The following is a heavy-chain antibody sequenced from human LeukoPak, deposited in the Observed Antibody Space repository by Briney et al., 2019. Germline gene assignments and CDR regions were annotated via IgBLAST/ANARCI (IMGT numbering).Heavy chain of an antibody. CDR2: INPNSGGT. CDR1: GYTFTGYY. V-gene: IGHV1-2*02. J-gene: IGHJ4*02. D-gene: IGHD5-12*01. CDR3: GRNYWVPSYSGYDWEYYFDY. Sequence: GASVKVSCKASGYTFTGYYMHWVRQAPGQGLEWMGWINPNSGGTNYAQKFQGRVTMTRDTSISTAYMELSRLRSDDTAVYYCGRNYWVPSYSGYDWEYYFDYWGQGTLVTVSS.